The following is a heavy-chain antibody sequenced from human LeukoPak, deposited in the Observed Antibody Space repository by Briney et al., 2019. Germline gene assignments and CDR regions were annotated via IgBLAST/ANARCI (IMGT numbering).Heavy chain of an antibody. D-gene: IGHD6-19*01. Sequence: DPGGSLRLSCAASGFTFSSYSMNWVRQAPGKGLEWLSYISSTSITTYYADSVKGRFTISRDNAKNSLFLQMNNLRAEDTAAYYCARKQWLDSWGQGTRVIVSS. CDR3: ARKQWLDS. V-gene: IGHV3-48*04. CDR1: GFTFSSYS. J-gene: IGHJ4*02. CDR2: ISSTSITT.